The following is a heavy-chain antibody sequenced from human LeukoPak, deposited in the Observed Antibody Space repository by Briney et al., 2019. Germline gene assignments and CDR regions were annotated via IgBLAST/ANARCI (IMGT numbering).Heavy chain of an antibody. CDR2: INAGNGNT. V-gene: IGHV1-3*01. D-gene: IGHD2-15*01. CDR1: GYTFTIYA. CDR3: AREPRAIGYCSGGSCYYYYGMDV. J-gene: IGHJ6*02. Sequence: ASVKVSCKASGYTFTIYAMHWVRQAPGQRLEWMGWINAGNGNTKYSQKFQGRVTITRDTSASTAYMELSSLRSEDTAVYYCAREPRAIGYCSGGSCYYYYGMDVWGQGTTVTVSS.